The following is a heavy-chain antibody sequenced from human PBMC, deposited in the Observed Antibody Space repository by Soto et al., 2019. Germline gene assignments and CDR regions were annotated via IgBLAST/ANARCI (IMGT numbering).Heavy chain of an antibody. CDR1: GCSISSYY. CDR2: IYYSGST. Sequence: KPSETLSLTCTVSGCSISSYYWSWIRQPPGKGLEWIGYIYYSGSTNYNPSLKSRVTISVDTSKNQFSLKLSSVTAADTAVYYCARHVPYCSDTSHCAYGMDVWGQGTTVTVSS. J-gene: IGHJ6*02. V-gene: IGHV4-59*08. CDR3: ARHVPYCSDTSHCAYGMDV. D-gene: IGHD2-2*01.